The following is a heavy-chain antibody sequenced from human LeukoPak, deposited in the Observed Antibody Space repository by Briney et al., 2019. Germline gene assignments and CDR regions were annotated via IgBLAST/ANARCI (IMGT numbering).Heavy chain of an antibody. Sequence: ASVKVSCKASGYTFTSYDINWVRQAPGQGLEWMGWISAYNSNTNYAQKLQGRVTMTTDTSTSTAYMELRSLRSDDTAVYYCARAGWLLLPYDYWGQGTLVTVSS. V-gene: IGHV1-18*01. D-gene: IGHD3-22*01. J-gene: IGHJ4*02. CDR1: GYTFTSYD. CDR2: ISAYNSNT. CDR3: ARAGWLLLPYDY.